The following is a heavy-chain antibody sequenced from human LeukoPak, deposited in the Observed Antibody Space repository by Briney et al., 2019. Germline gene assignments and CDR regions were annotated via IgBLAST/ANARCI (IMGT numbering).Heavy chain of an antibody. CDR3: ARLSGSYGPYYYYMDV. D-gene: IGHD3-22*01. Sequence: GAPVKVSCKASGYTFTSYGISWVRQAPGQGLEWMGWISAYNGNTNYAQKLQGRVTISTDTSTSTAYMELRSLRSDDTAVYYCARLSGSYGPYYYYMDVWGKGTTVTVSS. CDR1: GYTFTSYG. CDR2: ISAYNGNT. V-gene: IGHV1-18*01. J-gene: IGHJ6*03.